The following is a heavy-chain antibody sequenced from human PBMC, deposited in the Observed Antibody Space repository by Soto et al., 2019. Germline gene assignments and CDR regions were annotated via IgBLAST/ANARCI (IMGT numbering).Heavy chain of an antibody. CDR2: ISGSGGDT. Sequence: EVQLVESGGVVVQPGGSLRLSCAASGFTFDDYTMHWVRQAPGKGLEWVSAISGSGGDTDYTDSVRGRFTISRDNSKNTLFLQMNSLRDEDTAIYYCAGPGYSSQDYWGQGTLVTVSS. D-gene: IGHD5-18*01. V-gene: IGHV3-23*04. J-gene: IGHJ4*02. CDR1: GFTFDDYT. CDR3: AGPGYSSQDY.